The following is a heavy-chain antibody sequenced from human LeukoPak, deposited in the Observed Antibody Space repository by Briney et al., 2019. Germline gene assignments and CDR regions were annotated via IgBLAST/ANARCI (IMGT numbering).Heavy chain of an antibody. D-gene: IGHD6-13*01. CDR2: ITHNGST. CDR3: RRVAHSSSWYFFDS. V-gene: IGHV4-34*01. Sequence: SETLTLTCAVYGGSFSGYYWSWIRQPPGKGPEWIGEITHNGSTSYNPSLKGRVTISVDTSKNQFSLQLSSVTAADTAVYYCRRVAHSSSWYFFDSWGQGTLVTVSS. CDR1: GGSFSGYY. J-gene: IGHJ4*02.